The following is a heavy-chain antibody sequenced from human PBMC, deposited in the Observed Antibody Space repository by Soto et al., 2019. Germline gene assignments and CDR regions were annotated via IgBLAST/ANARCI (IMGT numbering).Heavy chain of an antibody. Sequence: QLQLQESGSGLVKPSQTLSLTCAVSGGSISSGGYSWSWIRQPPGKGQDRNGYIYHSGSTYYNPSLTSRVTISVDRSKNQFSLKLSSVTAADTAVYYCARSSYCSGGSCYGFDPWGQGTLVTVSS. J-gene: IGHJ5*02. CDR2: IYHSGST. V-gene: IGHV4-30-2*01. D-gene: IGHD2-15*01. CDR3: ARSSYCSGGSCYGFDP. CDR1: GGSISSGGYS.